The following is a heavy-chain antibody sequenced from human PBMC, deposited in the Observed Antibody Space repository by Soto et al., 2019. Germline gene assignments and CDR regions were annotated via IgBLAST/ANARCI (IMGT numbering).Heavy chain of an antibody. D-gene: IGHD2-2*01. CDR1: GGSISGYY. CDR3: SRVGCSNSKCYTRGMDV. V-gene: IGHV4-4*07. J-gene: IGHJ6*02. CDR2: IYSDGTT. Sequence: LSLTCTVSGGSISGYYWSWVRQPAGKGLEWVGRIYSDGTTNYSPSLKSRVTMSLDTSKDQFSLHLNSVTAADTAVYYCSRVGCSNSKCYTRGMDVRGQGTTVTVSS.